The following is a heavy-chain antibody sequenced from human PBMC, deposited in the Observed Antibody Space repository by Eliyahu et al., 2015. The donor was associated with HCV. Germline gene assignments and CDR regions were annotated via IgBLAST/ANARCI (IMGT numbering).Heavy chain of an antibody. J-gene: IGHJ5*02. V-gene: IGHV3-23*03. CDR3: AKYTTMAGTVWFDT. D-gene: IGHD1-1*01. CDR2: VFSGSRRA. CDR1: GFIFSNYD. Sequence: VQLLESGGDLVQPGESLRLSCAVSGFIFSNYDMSWVRQAPGKGLEWVAVVFSGSRRAEYADSVKGRFVISRDNSENTVYLQMNSLRPEDTAVYYCAKYTTMAGTVWFDTWGQGTLVTVSS.